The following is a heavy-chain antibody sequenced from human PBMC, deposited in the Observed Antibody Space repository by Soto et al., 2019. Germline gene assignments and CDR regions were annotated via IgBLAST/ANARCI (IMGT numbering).Heavy chain of an antibody. D-gene: IGHD2-8*01. V-gene: IGHV4-61*01. CDR3: MRSHGAY. CDR1: GGSVSSGPYH. CDR2: ISYSGTA. Sequence: QVQLQESGPGLVKTSETLSLTCTVSGGSVSSGPYHWNWVRQPPGKGLEWIGHISYSGTANYNPSRRGRVIMATDTSINQFSLRLTSVTAADTAVYYCMRSHGAYWGQGALVTVSP. J-gene: IGHJ4*02.